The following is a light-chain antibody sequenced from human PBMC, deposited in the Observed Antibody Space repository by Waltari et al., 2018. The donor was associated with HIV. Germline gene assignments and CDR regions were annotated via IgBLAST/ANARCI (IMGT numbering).Light chain of an antibody. CDR2: GDS. CDR1: QSVTSH. V-gene: IGKV3-15*01. J-gene: IGKJ4*01. CDR3: QQYTYWPLT. Sequence: EILMTPSPATLSVSPGDRATLSCRASQSVTSHLAWFQQKVGQAPRLLIYGDSTRATGIPARFSGSGSGTEFTLTISSLQSEDFAVYYCQQYTYWPLTFGGGTKVEIK.